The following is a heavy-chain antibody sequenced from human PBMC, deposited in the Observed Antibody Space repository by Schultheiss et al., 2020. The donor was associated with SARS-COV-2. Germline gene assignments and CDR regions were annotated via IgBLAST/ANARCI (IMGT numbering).Heavy chain of an antibody. CDR1: GFTVSSNY. V-gene: IGHV3-53*01. J-gene: IGHJ4*02. CDR3: AKSQTIAAAGTDY. CDR2: ISGSGGST. D-gene: IGHD6-13*01. Sequence: GGSLRLSCAASGFTVSSNYMSWVRQAPGKGLEWVSAISGSGGSTYYADSVKGRCTISRDNSKNTLYLQVNRLRVEDMAVYYCAKSQTIAAAGTDYWGQGTLVTVSS.